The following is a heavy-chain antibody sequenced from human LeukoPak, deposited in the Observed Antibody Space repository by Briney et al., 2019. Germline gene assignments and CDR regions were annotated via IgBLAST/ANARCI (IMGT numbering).Heavy chain of an antibody. Sequence: GGSLRLSCSASGFTFSSYAMHWVRQAPGKGLEYVSAISSNGGSAYYADSVKGRFTISRDNSKNTLYLQMSSLRAEDTAVYYCARVTATYYDFWSGWGAFNIWGQGTMVTVSS. J-gene: IGHJ3*02. V-gene: IGHV3-64D*06. CDR3: ARVTATYYDFWSGWGAFNI. D-gene: IGHD3-3*01. CDR1: GFTFSSYA. CDR2: ISSNGGSA.